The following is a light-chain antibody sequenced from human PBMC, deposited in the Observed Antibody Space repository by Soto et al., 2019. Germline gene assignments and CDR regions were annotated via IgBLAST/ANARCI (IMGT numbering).Light chain of an antibody. CDR3: HQYGTLPLS. CDR2: GAS. V-gene: IGKV3-20*01. Sequence: DILLTQSPCTLSLFPGDRATLSCRASQSLGSTFLAWYQQKSGQSPRLLIYGASDRATDIPDRFSGSGSGADFTLTISRLEPEDFAVYFCHQYGTLPLSFGGGTKVEIK. J-gene: IGKJ4*01. CDR1: QSLGSTF.